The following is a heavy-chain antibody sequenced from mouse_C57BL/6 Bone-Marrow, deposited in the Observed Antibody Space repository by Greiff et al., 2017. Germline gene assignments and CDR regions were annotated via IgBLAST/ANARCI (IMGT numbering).Heavy chain of an antibody. Sequence: QVQLQQSGAELVRPGTSVKVSCKASGYAFTNYLIEWVKQRPGQGLEWIGVINPGSGGTNYNEKFKGKATLTADQSSSTAYMQLSSLTSEESAVYFCARYPYTAMDYWGQGTSVTVSS. J-gene: IGHJ4*01. CDR3: ARYPYTAMDY. V-gene: IGHV1-54*01. CDR1: GYAFTNYL. CDR2: INPGSGGT. D-gene: IGHD2-10*01.